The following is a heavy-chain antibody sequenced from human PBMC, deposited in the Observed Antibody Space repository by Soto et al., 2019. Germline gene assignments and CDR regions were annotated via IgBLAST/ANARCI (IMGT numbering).Heavy chain of an antibody. D-gene: IGHD3-3*01. V-gene: IGHV3-74*03. CDR2: INSDGNII. Sequence: GGSLRLSCVASGFTFKSYWMHWVRQVPGKGLVWVSRINSDGNIITYADSVRGRFTISRDNAKNTLYLQMNSLRAEDTAVYFCARALDYDFWSDREALALDYGLDIWGQGTTVTVSS. CDR1: GFTFKSYW. CDR3: ARALDYDFWSDREALALDYGLDI. J-gene: IGHJ6*02.